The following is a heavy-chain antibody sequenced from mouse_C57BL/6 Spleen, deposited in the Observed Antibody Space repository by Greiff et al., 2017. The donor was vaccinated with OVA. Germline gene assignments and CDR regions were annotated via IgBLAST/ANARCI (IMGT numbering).Heavy chain of an antibody. V-gene: IGHV2-2*01. CDR2: IWSGGST. CDR3: ARPYYYGSSYVLDY. J-gene: IGHJ2*01. D-gene: IGHD1-1*01. CDR1: GFSLTSYG. Sequence: VQLQQSGPGLVQPSQSLSITCTVSGFSLTSYGVHWVRQSPGKGLEWLGVIWSGGSTDYNAAFISRLSISKDNSKSQVFFKMNSLQADDTAIYYCARPYYYGSSYVLDYWGQGTTLTVAS.